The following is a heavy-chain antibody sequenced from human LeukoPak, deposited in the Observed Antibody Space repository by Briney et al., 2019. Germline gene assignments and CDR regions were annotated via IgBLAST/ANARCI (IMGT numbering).Heavy chain of an antibody. V-gene: IGHV5-51*01. CDR1: GYGFSSYW. CDR3: VRQGKPTVAASSEWYFDY. CDR2: IYPDDSDT. D-gene: IGHD4-23*01. J-gene: IGHJ4*02. Sequence: GDSMKISCKVSGYGFSSYWIGCVRQMRGKGLEWMGIIYPDDSDTCYSPSFHGQVTISADNSITTAYQLWSRLNASDTPMYYCVRQGKPTVAASSEWYFDYWDEGTLVSVSS.